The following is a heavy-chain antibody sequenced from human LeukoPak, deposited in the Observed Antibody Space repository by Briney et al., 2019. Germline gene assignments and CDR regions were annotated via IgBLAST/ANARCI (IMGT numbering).Heavy chain of an antibody. CDR1: GGSISSDY. CDR3: ARGDSSGYETFDY. V-gene: IGHV4-34*01. CDR2: INHSGST. Sequence: SETLSLTCTVSGGSISSDYWSWIRQPPGKGLEWIGEINHSGSTNYNPSLKSRVTISVDTSKNQFSLKLGSVTAADTAVYYCARGDSSGYETFDYWGQGTLVTVSS. D-gene: IGHD3-22*01. J-gene: IGHJ4*02.